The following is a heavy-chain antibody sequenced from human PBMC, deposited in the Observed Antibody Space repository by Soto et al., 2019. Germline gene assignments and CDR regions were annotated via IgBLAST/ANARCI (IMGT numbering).Heavy chain of an antibody. CDR2: ISAYNGNT. V-gene: IGHV1-18*01. CDR1: GYTFTSYG. J-gene: IGHJ4*02. CDR3: ARKRYDILTGYYGHYDY. D-gene: IGHD3-9*01. Sequence: ASVKVSCKASGYTFTSYGISWVRQAPGQGLEWMGWISAYNGNTNYAQKLQGRVTMSTDTSTSTAYMELRSLRSDDTAVYYCARKRYDILTGYYGHYDYWGQGTLVTVSS.